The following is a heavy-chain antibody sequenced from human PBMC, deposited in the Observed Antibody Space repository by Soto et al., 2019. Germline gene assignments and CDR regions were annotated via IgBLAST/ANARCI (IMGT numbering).Heavy chain of an antibody. Sequence: PGGSLRLSCAAPGFTFSTYWMDWVRQTPGKGLEWVANINQDGSKKNYVDSVKGRFTISRDNAKNSLYLQMSSLTAEDSALYYCSRSLDSWGQGTLVTVSS. J-gene: IGHJ4*02. V-gene: IGHV3-7*01. CDR1: GFTFSTYW. CDR3: SRSLDS. CDR2: INQDGSKK.